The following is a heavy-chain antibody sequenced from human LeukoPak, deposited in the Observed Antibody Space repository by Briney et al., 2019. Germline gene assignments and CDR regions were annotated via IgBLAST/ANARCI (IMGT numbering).Heavy chain of an antibody. Sequence: ASVKVSCKASGYTFTGYYIYWVRQAPGQGVEWMGWINSDSGGTNYAQKSQGRVTMTSDTSIGTASMELSRLRSDDTAMYYCATVTVGTTNDYWGQGTLVTVSS. V-gene: IGHV1-2*02. CDR2: INSDSGGT. J-gene: IGHJ4*02. CDR1: GYTFTGYY. CDR3: ATVTVGTTNDY. D-gene: IGHD1-26*01.